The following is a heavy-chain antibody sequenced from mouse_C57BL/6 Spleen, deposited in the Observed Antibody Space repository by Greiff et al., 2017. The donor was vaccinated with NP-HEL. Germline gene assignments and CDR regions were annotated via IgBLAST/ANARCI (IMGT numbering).Heavy chain of an antibody. V-gene: IGHV5-17*01. CDR2: ISSGSSTI. CDR1: GFTFSDYG. Sequence: VQLQQSGGGLVKPGGSLKLSCAASGFTFSDYGMHWVRQAPEKGLEWVAYISSGSSTIYYADTVKGRFTISRDNAKNTLFLQMTSLRSEDTAMYYCARITTVVAERAMDYWGQGTSVTVSS. CDR3: ARITTVVAERAMDY. D-gene: IGHD1-1*01. J-gene: IGHJ4*01.